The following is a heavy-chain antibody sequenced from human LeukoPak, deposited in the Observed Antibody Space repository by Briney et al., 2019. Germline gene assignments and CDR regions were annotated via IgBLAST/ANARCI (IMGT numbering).Heavy chain of an antibody. J-gene: IGHJ4*02. Sequence: GRSLRLSCAASGLTFSSYGMHWVRQARGKGLEWVAVIWYDGSNKYYADSVKGRFTISRDNSKNTLYLQMNSLRAEDTAVYYCARETTLYYFDYWGQGTLVTVSS. CDR2: IWYDGSNK. CDR3: ARETTLYYFDY. D-gene: IGHD1-1*01. V-gene: IGHV3-33*01. CDR1: GLTFSSYG.